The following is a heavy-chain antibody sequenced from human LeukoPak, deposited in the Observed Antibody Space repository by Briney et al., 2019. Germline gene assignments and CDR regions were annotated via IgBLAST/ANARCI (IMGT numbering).Heavy chain of an antibody. V-gene: IGHV3-23*01. J-gene: IGHJ4*02. CDR3: ARVLDVLVPAAILDY. D-gene: IGHD2-2*02. CDR2: ISGSGGST. CDR1: GFTFSSYA. Sequence: GESLRLSCAASGFTFSSYAMSWVRQAPGKGLEWVSAISGSGGSTYYADSVKGRFTISRDNSKNTLYLQMNSLRAEDTAVYYCARVLDVLVPAAILDYWGQGTLVTVSS.